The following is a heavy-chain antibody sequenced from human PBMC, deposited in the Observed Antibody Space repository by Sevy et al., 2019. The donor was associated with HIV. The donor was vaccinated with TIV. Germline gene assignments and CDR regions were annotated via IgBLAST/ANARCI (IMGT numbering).Heavy chain of an antibody. D-gene: IGHD6-13*01. Sequence: GGSLRLSCAASGFTFTIYAMTWVRQAPGRGLEWVSVISGSGASTYYTDTVKGRFTISRDNSKNTQYLPMNRLRAEDTAIYNCAKAGKKWGGSCDSWGQGTLVTVSS. CDR2: ISGSGAST. CDR3: AKAGKKWGGSCDS. J-gene: IGHJ4*02. V-gene: IGHV3-23*01. CDR1: GFTFTIYA.